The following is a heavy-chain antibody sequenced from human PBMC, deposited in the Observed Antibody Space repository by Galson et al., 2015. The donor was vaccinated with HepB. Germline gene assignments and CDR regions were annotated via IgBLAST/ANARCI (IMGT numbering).Heavy chain of an antibody. J-gene: IGHJ4*02. D-gene: IGHD3-16*01. CDR2: ISYDGSNK. V-gene: IGHV3-30*03. CDR1: GFTFSSYG. CDR3: AAPTMGGDY. Sequence: SLRLSCAASGFTFSSYGMHWVRQAPGKGLEWVAVISYDGSNKYYADSVKGRFTISRDNSKNTLYLQMNSLRAEDTAVYHCAAPTMGGDYWGQGTLVTVSS.